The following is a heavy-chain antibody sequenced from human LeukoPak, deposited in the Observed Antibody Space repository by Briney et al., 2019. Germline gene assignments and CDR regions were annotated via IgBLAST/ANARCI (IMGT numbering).Heavy chain of an antibody. Sequence: SETLSLTCAVYGGSFSGYYWSWIRQPPGKGLEWIGEINHSGSTNYNPSLKSRVTISVDTSKNQFSLKLSSVTAADTAVYYCAPGGGITGTTLCFDPWGQGTLVTFSS. V-gene: IGHV4-34*01. J-gene: IGHJ5*02. CDR1: GGSFSGYY. CDR3: APGGGITGTTLCFDP. CDR2: INHSGST. D-gene: IGHD1-7*01.